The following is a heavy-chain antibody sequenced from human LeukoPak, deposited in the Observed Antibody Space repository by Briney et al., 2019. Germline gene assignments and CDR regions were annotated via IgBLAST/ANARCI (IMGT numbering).Heavy chain of an antibody. J-gene: IGHJ4*02. D-gene: IGHD4-17*01. Sequence: SETLSLTCTVSGGSISSSSYYWGWIRQPPGKGLEWIGSIYYSGSTYYNPSLKSRVTISVDTSKNQFSLKLSSVTAADTAVYYCARHPHSDYGDYFDYWGQGTLVTVSS. V-gene: IGHV4-39*01. CDR3: ARHPHSDYGDYFDY. CDR2: IYYSGST. CDR1: GGSISSSSYY.